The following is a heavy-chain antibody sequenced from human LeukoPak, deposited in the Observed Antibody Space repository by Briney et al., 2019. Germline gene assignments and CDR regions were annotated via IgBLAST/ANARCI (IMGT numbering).Heavy chain of an antibody. J-gene: IGHJ4*02. CDR3: AKMASRYFDY. V-gene: IGHV3-30*02. Sequence: DSVKGRFTISRDNSKNTLYLQMNSLRAEDTAVYYCAKMASRYFDYWGQGTLVTVSS. D-gene: IGHD5-24*01.